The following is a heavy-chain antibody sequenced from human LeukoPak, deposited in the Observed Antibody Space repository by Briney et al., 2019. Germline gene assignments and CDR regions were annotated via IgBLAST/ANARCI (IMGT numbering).Heavy chain of an antibody. CDR2: IRSKANSYAT. V-gene: IGHV3-73*01. J-gene: IGHJ6*03. D-gene: IGHD3-22*01. CDR1: GFTFSGSA. CDR3: TRKYYYDSSGSDYMDV. Sequence: GGSLRLSCAASGFTFSGSAMHWVRQASGKGLEWVGRIRSKANSYATAYAASVKGRFTISRDDSKNTAYLQMNSLKTEDTAVYYCTRKYYYDSSGSDYMDVWGKGTTVTVSS.